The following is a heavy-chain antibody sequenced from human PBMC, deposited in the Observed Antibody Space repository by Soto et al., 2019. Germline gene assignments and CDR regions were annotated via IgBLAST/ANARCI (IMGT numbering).Heavy chain of an antibody. CDR1: GFTFSGYW. CDR2: INPDGSIA. V-gene: IGHV3-74*01. J-gene: IGHJ4*02. CDR3: AKETATFNDH. D-gene: IGHD1-1*01. Sequence: PGGSLRLSCAASGFTFSGYWMHWVRQAPGEGLVWVSRINPDGSIANYADSVKGRFTISRDNAKNTLFLLMNGLRAEDTAVYYCAKETATFNDHWGQGTLVNVSS.